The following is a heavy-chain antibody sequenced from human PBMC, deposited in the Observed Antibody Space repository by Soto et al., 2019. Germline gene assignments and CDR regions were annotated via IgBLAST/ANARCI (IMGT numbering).Heavy chain of an antibody. V-gene: IGHV4-31*03. D-gene: IGHD5-18*01. CDR1: GGSISSGGYY. CDR3: ARVSAMDYYYGMDV. CDR2: IYYSGST. J-gene: IGHJ6*02. Sequence: SETLSLTCTVSGGSISSGGYYWSWIRQHPGKGLEWIGYIYYSGSTYYNPSLKSRVTISVDTSKNQFSLKLSSVTAADTAVYYCARVSAMDYYYGMDVWGQGTTVTVSS.